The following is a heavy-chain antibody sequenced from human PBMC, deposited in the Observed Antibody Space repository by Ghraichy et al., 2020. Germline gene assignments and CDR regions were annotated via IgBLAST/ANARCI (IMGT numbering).Heavy chain of an antibody. J-gene: IGHJ4*02. D-gene: IGHD5-24*01. CDR1: GFSFSYSW. CDR2: INRDGSST. V-gene: IGHV3-74*01. CDR3: ARVAQDGYNLIDK. Sequence: GGSLRLSCAASGFSFSYSWMHWVRQAPGKGLVWVSRINRDGSSTNYADSVKGRFTISRDNAKNTLYLEMNSLRAEDTAVYYCARVAQDGYNLIDKRGQGTLVTVSS.